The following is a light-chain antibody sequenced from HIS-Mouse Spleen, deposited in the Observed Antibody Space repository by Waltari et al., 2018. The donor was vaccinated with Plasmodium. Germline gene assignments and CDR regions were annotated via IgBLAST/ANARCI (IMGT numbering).Light chain of an antibody. J-gene: IGKJ2*01. Sequence: DIQMTQSPSTLSASVGDRVTITCRASQSISSWLAGYQQKPGKAPKLLYYKASSLESGVPSRFSGSGYGTEFTLTISSLQPDDFATYYCQQYNSDAYTFGQGTKLEIK. CDR2: KAS. V-gene: IGKV1-5*03. CDR1: QSISSW. CDR3: QQYNSDAYT.